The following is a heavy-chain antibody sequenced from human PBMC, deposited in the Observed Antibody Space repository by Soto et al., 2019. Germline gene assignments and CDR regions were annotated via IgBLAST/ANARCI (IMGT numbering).Heavy chain of an antibody. D-gene: IGHD6-19*01. CDR2: ISGSGGST. Sequence: LRLSCAASGFTFSSYAMSWVRQAPGKGLEWVSAISGSGGSTYYADSVKGRFTLSRDTSKNTLYLQMNSLRAEDTAVYYCAKDLYSSGWPEDFQHWGQGTLVTVSS. J-gene: IGHJ1*01. CDR1: GFTFSSYA. CDR3: AKDLYSSGWPEDFQH. V-gene: IGHV3-23*01.